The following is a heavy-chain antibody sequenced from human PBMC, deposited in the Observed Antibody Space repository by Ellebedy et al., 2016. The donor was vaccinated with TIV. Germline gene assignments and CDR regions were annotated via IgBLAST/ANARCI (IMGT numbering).Heavy chain of an antibody. CDR3: ARDREEWELLFDY. Sequence: ASVKVSCKASGYTFTGYYMHWVRQAPGQGLEWMGWINPNSGGTNYAQKFQGWVTMTRDTSISTAYMELSRLRSDDTAVYYCARDREEWELLFDYWGQGTLVTVSS. D-gene: IGHD1-26*01. V-gene: IGHV1-2*04. J-gene: IGHJ4*02. CDR2: INPNSGGT. CDR1: GYTFTGYY.